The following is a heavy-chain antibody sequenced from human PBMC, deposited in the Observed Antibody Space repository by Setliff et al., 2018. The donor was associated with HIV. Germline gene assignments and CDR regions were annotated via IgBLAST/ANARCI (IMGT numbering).Heavy chain of an antibody. Sequence: ASETLSLTCIVSGGSIRRGNYYWSWIRQPAGEGLEWIGHMSSSGSTNYNPSLKNRVTLSLDTSKNQFSLNLRSVFAGDTAVYYCVRDPGYNSGWSGTTFDYWGQGTLVTVSS. D-gene: IGHD6-19*01. V-gene: IGHV4-61*09. CDR1: GGSIRRGNYY. J-gene: IGHJ4*02. CDR3: VRDPGYNSGWSGTTFDY. CDR2: MSSSGST.